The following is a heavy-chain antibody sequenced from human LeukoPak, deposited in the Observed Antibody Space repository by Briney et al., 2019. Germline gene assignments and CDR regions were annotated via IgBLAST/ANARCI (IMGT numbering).Heavy chain of an antibody. CDR1: GLPFENYS. CDR3: ARAYSSSYYVYWYFDL. J-gene: IGHJ2*01. V-gene: IGHV3-21*01. D-gene: IGHD6-13*01. CDR2: ISSGSSYM. Sequence: GGSLRLSCTASGLPFENYSLAWVRQAPGKGLEWVSSISSGSSYMYHTDLVKGRFTISRDNAQNSVFLQMNSLRAEDTAIYYRARAYSSSYYVYWYFDLWGRGTLVTVSS.